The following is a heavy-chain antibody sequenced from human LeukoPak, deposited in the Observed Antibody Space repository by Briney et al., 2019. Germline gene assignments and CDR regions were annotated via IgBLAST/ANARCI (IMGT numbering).Heavy chain of an antibody. J-gene: IGHJ4*02. CDR1: GFTFNSYG. Sequence: PGRSLRLSCAASGFTFNSYGMHWVRQAPGKGLEWVAVMSYDGSNKYYAGSAKGRFTISRDNSKNTLYLQMNSLRAEDTAVYYCAKAPGYCTSTSCSIDYWGQGTLVTVSS. D-gene: IGHD2-2*01. V-gene: IGHV3-30*18. CDR2: MSYDGSNK. CDR3: AKAPGYCTSTSCSIDY.